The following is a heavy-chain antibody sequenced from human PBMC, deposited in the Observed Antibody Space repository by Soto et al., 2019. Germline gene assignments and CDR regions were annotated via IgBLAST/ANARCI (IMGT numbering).Heavy chain of an antibody. Sequence: GESLKISCKGSGYSFTSYWISWVRQMPGKGLEWMGRIDPSDSYTNYSPSFQGHVTISADKSISTAYLQWSSLKASDTAMYYCASRGYSSSSSGMDVWGQGNTVTVSS. CDR3: ASRGYSSSSSGMDV. D-gene: IGHD6-13*01. V-gene: IGHV5-10-1*01. CDR1: GYSFTSYW. J-gene: IGHJ6*02. CDR2: IDPSDSYT.